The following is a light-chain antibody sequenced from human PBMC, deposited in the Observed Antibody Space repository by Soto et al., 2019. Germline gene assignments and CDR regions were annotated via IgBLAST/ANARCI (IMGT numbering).Light chain of an antibody. CDR3: QHLTSYPIT. Sequence: DIQLTQSPSFLSAFVGDRVTITCRASQAIKNYLAWYQQIPGKAPKLLISAASTLQSGVPSRFSGSGSGTDFTLTVSSLQPEDVGTYYCQHLTSYPITFGQGTRLEIK. J-gene: IGKJ5*01. CDR2: AAS. CDR1: QAIKNY. V-gene: IGKV1-9*01.